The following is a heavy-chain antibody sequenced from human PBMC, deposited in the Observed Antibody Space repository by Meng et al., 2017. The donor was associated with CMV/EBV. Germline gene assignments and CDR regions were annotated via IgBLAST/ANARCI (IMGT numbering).Heavy chain of an antibody. J-gene: IGHJ5*02. CDR2: IIPIFGTA. CDR3: ARGGGTIFGVVTNNWFDP. CDR1: TFSSYA. Sequence: TFSSYAISWGRQAPGQGLEWMGGIIPIFGTANYAQKFQGRVTITTDESTSTAYMELSSLRSEDTAVYYCARGGGTIFGVVTNNWFDPWGQGTLVTVSS. D-gene: IGHD3-3*01. V-gene: IGHV1-69*05.